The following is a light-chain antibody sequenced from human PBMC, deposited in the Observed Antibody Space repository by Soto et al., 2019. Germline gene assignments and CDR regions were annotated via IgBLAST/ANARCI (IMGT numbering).Light chain of an antibody. CDR3: CSYAGSSDV. Sequence: QSALTQPASVSGSPGQSITISRTGTSFDVGFYDLVSWYQQHPGQAPKLVIFEGSKRPSGISNRFSGSKSGNTASLTISGLQAEDEADYYCCSYAGSSDVFGTGTKLTVL. J-gene: IGLJ1*01. V-gene: IGLV2-23*01. CDR1: SFDVGFYDL. CDR2: EGS.